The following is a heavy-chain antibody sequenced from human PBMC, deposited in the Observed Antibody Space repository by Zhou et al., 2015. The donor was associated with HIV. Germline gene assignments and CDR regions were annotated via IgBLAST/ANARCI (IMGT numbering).Heavy chain of an antibody. D-gene: IGHD2-2*01. CDR2: ISYDGSNK. CDR3: AREGIVVVPAASRESFDI. V-gene: IGHV3-30-3*01. CDR1: GFTFSSYA. Sequence: QVQLVESGGGVVQPGRSLRLSCAASGFTFSSYAMHWVRQAPGKGLEWVAVISYDGSNKYYADSVKGRFTISRDNSKNTLYLQMNSLRAGDTAVYYCAREGIVVVPAASRESFDIVGQGTMVTSLQ. J-gene: IGHJ3*02.